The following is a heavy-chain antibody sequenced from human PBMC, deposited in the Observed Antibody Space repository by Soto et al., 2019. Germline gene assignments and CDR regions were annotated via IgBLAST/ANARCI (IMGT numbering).Heavy chain of an antibody. J-gene: IGHJ6*02. CDR2: MNPNSGNT. CDR3: ARDMGDDYGIDL. CDR1: GYTFTSYD. D-gene: IGHD2-21*01. Sequence: QVQLVQSGAEVKKPGASVKVSCKASGYTFTSYDINWVRQATGQGLEWMGWMNPNSGNTGYAQKFQGRVTMTRNTSIRTAYMGLSSLRTEDTAMYECARDMGDDYGIDLWGQGATV. V-gene: IGHV1-8*01.